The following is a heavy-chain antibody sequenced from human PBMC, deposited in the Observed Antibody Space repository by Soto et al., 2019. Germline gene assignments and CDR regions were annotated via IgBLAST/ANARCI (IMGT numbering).Heavy chain of an antibody. J-gene: IGHJ6*02. V-gene: IGHV4-34*01. CDR1: GGSFSGYY. D-gene: IGHD3-10*01. CDR2: INHSGST. CDR3: ARGGYYYGSGSYFLGGGSGGHKAKKDYYYGMDV. Sequence: PSETLSLTCAVYGGSFSGYYWSWIRQPPGKGLEWIGEINHSGSTNYNPSLKSRVTISVDTSKNQFYLKLSSVTAADTAVYYCARGGYYYGSGSYFLGGGSGGHKAKKDYYYGMDVWGQGTTVTVSS.